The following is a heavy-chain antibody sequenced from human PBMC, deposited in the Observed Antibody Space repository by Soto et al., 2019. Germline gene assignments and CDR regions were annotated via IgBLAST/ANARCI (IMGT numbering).Heavy chain of an antibody. V-gene: IGHV1-69*13. D-gene: IGHD3-22*01. J-gene: IGHJ4*02. CDR3: ARLYYYDSSGYCSQRWYYFDY. CDR1: GGTFSSYA. Sequence: ASVKVSCKASGGTFSSYAISWVRQAPGQGLEWMGGIIPIFGTANYAQKFQGRVTITADESTSTAYMELSSLRSEDTAVYYCARLYYYDSSGYCSQRWYYFDYWGQGTLVTVS. CDR2: IIPIFGTA.